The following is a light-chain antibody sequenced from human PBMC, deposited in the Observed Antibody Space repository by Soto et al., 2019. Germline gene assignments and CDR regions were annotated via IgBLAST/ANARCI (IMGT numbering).Light chain of an antibody. CDR2: DIS. J-gene: IGKJ5*01. CDR3: QQRINWPPT. V-gene: IGKV3-11*01. CDR1: QTVSRN. Sequence: EVVMTQSPATLSVSPGERATLSCRASQTVSRNLAWYQQRPGQAPRLLIYDISNRATGVPARFSGSGSETDFTLTISRLEPEDFAVYICQQRINWPPTFGQGTRLGIK.